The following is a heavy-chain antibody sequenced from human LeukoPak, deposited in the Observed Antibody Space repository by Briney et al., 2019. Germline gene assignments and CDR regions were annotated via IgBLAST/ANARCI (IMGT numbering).Heavy chain of an antibody. D-gene: IGHD1-1*01. J-gene: IGHJ4*02. CDR2: ISWNSGSI. CDR3: KSGGAAPGSFDY. CDR1: GFTFDDYA. Sequence: PGGSLRLSCAASGFTFDDYAMHWVRQPPGKGLEWVSGISWNSGSIGYADSVKGRFTISRDNAKNSLYLQMNSLRAEDTAVYYCKSGGAAPGSFDYWGQGTLVTVSP. V-gene: IGHV3-9*01.